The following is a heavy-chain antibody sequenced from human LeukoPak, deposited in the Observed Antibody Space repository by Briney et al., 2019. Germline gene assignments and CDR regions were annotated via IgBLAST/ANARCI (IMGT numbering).Heavy chain of an antibody. J-gene: IGHJ4*02. V-gene: IGHV3-30*18. CDR2: ISYDGSNK. CDR1: GFTFSSYG. Sequence: GGSLRLSCAASGFTFSSYGMHWVRQAPGKGLEWVAVISYDGSNKYYADSVKGRFTISRDNSKNTLYLQMNSLRAEDTAVYYCAKPPGADFDYLGQGTLLTVSS. CDR3: AKPPGADFDY. D-gene: IGHD3-10*01.